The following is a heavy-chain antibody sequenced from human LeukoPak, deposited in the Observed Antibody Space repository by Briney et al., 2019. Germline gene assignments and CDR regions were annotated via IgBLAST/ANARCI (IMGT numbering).Heavy chain of an antibody. J-gene: IGHJ3*02. CDR1: GGSISSGSYY. V-gene: IGHV4-61*02. D-gene: IGHD3-3*01. CDR3: ARGKSITIFGVVLEDAFDI. Sequence: PSQTLSLTCTVSGGSISSGSYYWSWIRQPAGKGLEWIGRIYTSGSTNYNPSLKSRVTISVDTSKNQFSLKLSSVTAADTAVYYCARGKSITIFGVVLEDAFDIWGQGTMVTVSS. CDR2: IYTSGST.